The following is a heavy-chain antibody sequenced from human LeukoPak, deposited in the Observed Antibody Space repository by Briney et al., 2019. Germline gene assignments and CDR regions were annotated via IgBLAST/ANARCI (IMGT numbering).Heavy chain of an antibody. V-gene: IGHV4-59*01. J-gene: IGHJ4*02. CDR2: IYYSGST. CDR3: ARDNWNGEIDY. D-gene: IGHD1-20*01. CDR1: GGSISSYY. Sequence: SETLSLTCTVSGGSISSYYCSWIRQPPGKGLEWIGYIYYSGSTNYNPSLKGRVTISVDTSKNQFSLKLSSVTAADTAVYYCARDNWNGEIDYWGQGTLVTVSS.